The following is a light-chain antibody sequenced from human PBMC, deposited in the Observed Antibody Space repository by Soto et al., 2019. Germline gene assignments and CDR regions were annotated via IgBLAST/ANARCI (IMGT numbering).Light chain of an antibody. V-gene: IGKV1-5*03. CDR1: QSINGW. CDR2: KAS. Sequence: DIQLTQSPSTLSASVGDRVTITCRASQSINGWLAWYQQKPGQAPNLLIYKASTLESGVPSRFSGSGAGTEFTLTVSSLQPDDFATYYCHQYHNFPRTFXQGTNVDIK. J-gene: IGKJ1*01. CDR3: HQYHNFPRT.